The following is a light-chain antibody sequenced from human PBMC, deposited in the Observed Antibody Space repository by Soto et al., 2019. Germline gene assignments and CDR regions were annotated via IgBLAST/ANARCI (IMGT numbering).Light chain of an antibody. V-gene: IGKV3-20*01. CDR3: QQYDSSLWT. J-gene: IGKJ1*01. Sequence: EVVLTQSPGTLSLSPGERATLSCRASQSVSSSYLAWYQQKPGQPPRLLIYAASTRVSGIPDRFSGSGSGTDFTLTISRLEPEDFAVYYCQQYDSSLWTFGQGTKVEIK. CDR2: AAS. CDR1: QSVSSSY.